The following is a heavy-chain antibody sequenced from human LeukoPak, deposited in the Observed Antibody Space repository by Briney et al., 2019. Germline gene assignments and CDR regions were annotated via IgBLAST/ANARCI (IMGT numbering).Heavy chain of an antibody. J-gene: IGHJ4*02. V-gene: IGHV3-66*01. Sequence: GGSLRLSCAASGFTVSSNYMSWVRQAPGKGLEWVSVIYSGGSTYYADSVKGRFTISRDNSKNTLYLQMNGLRAEDTAVYYCARYYYDSSGYHNNYYFDYWGQGTLVTVSS. CDR1: GFTVSSNY. CDR2: IYSGGST. CDR3: ARYYYDSSGYHNNYYFDY. D-gene: IGHD3-22*01.